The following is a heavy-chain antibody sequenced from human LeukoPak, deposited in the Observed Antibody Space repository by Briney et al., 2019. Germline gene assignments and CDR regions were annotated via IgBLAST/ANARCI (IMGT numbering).Heavy chain of an antibody. CDR1: GGSISSGDYY. J-gene: IGHJ3*02. Sequence: SETLSLTCTVSGGSISSGDYYWSWIRQPPGKGLEWIGYIYYSGSTYYNPSLKSRVTISVDTSKNQFSLKLSSVTAADTAVYYCASWGDIVVVPAARVNAFDIWGQGTMVTVSS. V-gene: IGHV4-30-4*08. CDR2: IYYSGST. CDR3: ASWGDIVVVPAARVNAFDI. D-gene: IGHD2-2*01.